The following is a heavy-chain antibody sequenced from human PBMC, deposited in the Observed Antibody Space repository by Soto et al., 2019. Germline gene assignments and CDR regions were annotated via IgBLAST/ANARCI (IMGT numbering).Heavy chain of an antibody. CDR1: GFTFSSYW. Sequence: GGSLRLSCAASGFTFSSYWMSWVRQAPGKGLEWVANIKQDGSEKYYVDSVKGRFTISRDNAKNSLYLQMNSPRAEDTAVYYCARGDTIFGVVIHDAFDIWGQGTMVTVSS. J-gene: IGHJ3*02. V-gene: IGHV3-7*01. CDR2: IKQDGSEK. D-gene: IGHD3-3*01. CDR3: ARGDTIFGVVIHDAFDI.